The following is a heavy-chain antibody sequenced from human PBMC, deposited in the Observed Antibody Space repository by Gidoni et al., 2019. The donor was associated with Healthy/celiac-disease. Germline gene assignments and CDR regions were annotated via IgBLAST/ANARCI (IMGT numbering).Heavy chain of an antibody. Sequence: EVQLLESGGGLVQPGGSLRLSCAASGFTFSSYAMSWVRQAPGKGLEWVSAISGSGGSTYYADSVKGRFTISRDNSKNTLYLQMNSLRAEDTAVYYCAKCPLVPIDPEDYYYYYGMDVWGQGTTVTVSS. CDR3: AKCPLVPIDPEDYYYYYGMDV. D-gene: IGHD2-15*01. CDR2: ISGSGGST. J-gene: IGHJ6*02. V-gene: IGHV3-23*01. CDR1: GFTFSSYA.